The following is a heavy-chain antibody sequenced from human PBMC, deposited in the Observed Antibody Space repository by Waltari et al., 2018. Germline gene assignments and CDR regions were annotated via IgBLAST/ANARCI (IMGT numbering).Heavy chain of an antibody. CDR3: ARGKDVVVVAATDAFDI. V-gene: IGHV4-59*11. CDR1: GGPISSHT. J-gene: IGHJ3*02. D-gene: IGHD2-15*01. CDR2: IYYRGST. Sequence: QVQLQESGPGLVKPSETLSLTCTVSGGPISSHTWSWIRPPPGKGLEWIGYIYYRGSTNYNPSLKSRVTISVDTSKNQFSLKLSSVTAADTAVYYCARGKDVVVVAATDAFDIWGQGAMVTVSS.